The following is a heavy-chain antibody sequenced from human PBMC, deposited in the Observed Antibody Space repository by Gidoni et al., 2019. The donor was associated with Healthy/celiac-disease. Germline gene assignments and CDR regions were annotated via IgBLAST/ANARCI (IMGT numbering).Heavy chain of an antibody. CDR2: ISSSSSYI. J-gene: IGHJ6*02. D-gene: IGHD2-15*01. V-gene: IGHV3-21*01. CDR3: ARPRGGSYYYGMDV. CDR1: GFTFSSYS. Sequence: EVQLVESGGGLVKPGGSLRLSCAASGFTFSSYSMNWVRQAPGKGLEWVSSISSSSSYIYYADSVKGRFTISRDNAKNSLYLQMNSLRAEDTAVYYCARPRGGSYYYGMDVWGQGTTVTVSS.